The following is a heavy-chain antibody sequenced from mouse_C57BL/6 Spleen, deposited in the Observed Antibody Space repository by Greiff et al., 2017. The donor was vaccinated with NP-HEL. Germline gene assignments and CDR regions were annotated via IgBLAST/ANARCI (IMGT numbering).Heavy chain of an antibody. V-gene: IGHV1-55*01. CDR1: GYTFTSYW. CDR3: ARGMGLRCGFAY. D-gene: IGHD2-4*01. J-gene: IGHJ3*01. Sequence: QVQLQQPGAELVKPGASVKLSCKASGYTFTSYWITWVKQRPGQGLEWIGDIYPGSGSTNYNEKFKSKATLTVDTSSRPAFMPLSSLTSEDSAVYCCARGMGLRCGFAYWGQGTLVTVSA. CDR2: IYPGSGST.